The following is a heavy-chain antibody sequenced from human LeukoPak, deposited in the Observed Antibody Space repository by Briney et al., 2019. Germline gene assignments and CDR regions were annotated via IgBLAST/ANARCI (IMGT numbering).Heavy chain of an antibody. CDR1: GYSISSGYY. CDR2: LYHSGST. D-gene: IGHD3-9*01. Sequence: SETLSLTCIVSGYSISSGYYWGWIRQPPGKGLEWIGNLYHSGSTYYNPSLRSRATISGDTSKNQFSLSLSSVTAADTAMYYCARVVTDWAIHNWGQGTLVTVSS. J-gene: IGHJ4*02. V-gene: IGHV4-38-2*02. CDR3: ARVVTDWAIHN.